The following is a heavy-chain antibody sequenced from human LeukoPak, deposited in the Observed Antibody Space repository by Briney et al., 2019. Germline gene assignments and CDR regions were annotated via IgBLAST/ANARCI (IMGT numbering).Heavy chain of an antibody. D-gene: IGHD5-12*01. Sequence: SQTLSLTCTVSGGSISRNYWSWIRKPPGKGLQWIGYIYYTGSINYNPSLKSRVTISVDTSKNQFSLRLSSVTAADTAVYYCARALGSVGYVYFDYWGQGTLVTVSS. V-gene: IGHV4-59*01. CDR2: IYYTGSI. CDR3: ARALGSVGYVYFDY. CDR1: GGSISRNY. J-gene: IGHJ4*02.